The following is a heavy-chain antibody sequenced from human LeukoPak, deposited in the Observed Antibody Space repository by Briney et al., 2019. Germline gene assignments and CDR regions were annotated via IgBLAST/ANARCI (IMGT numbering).Heavy chain of an antibody. Sequence: PGGSLRLSCAASGFTVSSNYMSWVRQAPGKGLEWVSVIYSGGSTYYADSVKGRFIISRDNSKNTLYLQLNSLRLEDTAVYYCTLTTFGVVYYFDYWGQGTLVTVSS. CDR1: GFTVSSNY. CDR3: TLTTFGVVYYFDY. D-gene: IGHD1/OR15-1a*01. V-gene: IGHV3-53*05. J-gene: IGHJ4*02. CDR2: IYSGGST.